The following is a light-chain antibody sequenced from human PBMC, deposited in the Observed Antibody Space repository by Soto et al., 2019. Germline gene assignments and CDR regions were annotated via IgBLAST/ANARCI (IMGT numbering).Light chain of an antibody. CDR2: AAS. CDR1: QSISSY. Sequence: DIQMTQSPSSRSASVGDRVTITFRASQSISSYLNWYQQKPGKAPKLLIYAASSLQSGVPSRFSGSGSGTDFTLTISSLQPEDFATYYCQQSYSTPFTFGQGTRLEI. V-gene: IGKV1-39*01. CDR3: QQSYSTPFT. J-gene: IGKJ5*01.